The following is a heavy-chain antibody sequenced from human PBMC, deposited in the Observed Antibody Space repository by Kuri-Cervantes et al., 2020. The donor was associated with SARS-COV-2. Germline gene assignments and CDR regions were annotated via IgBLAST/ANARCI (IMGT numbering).Heavy chain of an antibody. J-gene: IGHJ4*02. Sequence: GSLRLSCTVSGASISSYSGSWIRQPPGKGLEWIGYIYYSGSTNYNPSLKSRVTISVDTSKKQVSLKLSSVTAADTAVYYCARDGARGYSGALYYFDYWGQGTLVTVSS. V-gene: IGHV4-59*01. CDR2: IYYSGST. CDR1: GASISSYS. D-gene: IGHD1-26*01. CDR3: ARDGARGYSGALYYFDY.